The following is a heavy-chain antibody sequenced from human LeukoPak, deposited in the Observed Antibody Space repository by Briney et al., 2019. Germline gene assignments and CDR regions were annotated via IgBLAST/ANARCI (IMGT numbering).Heavy chain of an antibody. V-gene: IGHV4-34*01. D-gene: IGHD3-3*01. CDR1: GGSFNNHY. Sequence: PSETLSLTCAVYGGSFNNHYWSWIRQPPGLGLEWLGEIDHSGNINHNPSLKSRVTISVDRSKNQYSLKLTSVTAADTAMYYCATLVHYDFWSGYFRPSDASDVWSQGTVVTVSS. CDR3: ATLVHYDFWSGYFRPSDASDV. CDR2: IDHSGNI. J-gene: IGHJ3*01.